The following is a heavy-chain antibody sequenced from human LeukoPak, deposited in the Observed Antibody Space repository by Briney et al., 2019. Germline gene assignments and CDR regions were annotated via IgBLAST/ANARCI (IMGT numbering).Heavy chain of an antibody. CDR2: IFGSGGSA. V-gene: IGHV3-23*01. CDR1: GFTFGSYA. CDR3: AKTTTGYSSGRYPAWPIDY. J-gene: IGHJ4*02. D-gene: IGHD2-15*01. Sequence: GGSLTLSCAASGFTFGSYAMYWVRQAPGKGLEWVSGIFGSGGSAHYADSVKGRFTISRDNSKNTVYLQMDSLRVEDTAIYYCAKTTTGYSSGRYPAWPIDYWGQGTLVTVSS.